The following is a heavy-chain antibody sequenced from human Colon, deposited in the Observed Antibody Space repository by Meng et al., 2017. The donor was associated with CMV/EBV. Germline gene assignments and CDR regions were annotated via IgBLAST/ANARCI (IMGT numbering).Heavy chain of an antibody. CDR1: GDSIRGFY. Sequence: GSLRLSCTVSGDSIRGFYWNWIRQSPGKGLEWIGYVYNSESTNYNPSLKSRVTISGDTSKNQISLRLTSVTAADTAVYFCARDPAGMVMHNARGYFDSGGQGTLVTVSS. CDR2: VYNSEST. D-gene: IGHD2-8*01. J-gene: IGHJ4*02. V-gene: IGHV4-59*01. CDR3: ARDPAGMVMHNARGYFDS.